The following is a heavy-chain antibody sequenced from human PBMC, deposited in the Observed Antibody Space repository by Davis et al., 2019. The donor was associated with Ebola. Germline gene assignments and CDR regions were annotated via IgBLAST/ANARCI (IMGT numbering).Heavy chain of an antibody. D-gene: IGHD4-17*01. Sequence: SETLSLTCAVSGGSISAITYSWAWIRQPPGKGLEWIGYIYHSGNTYYNPSLKSRLSISLDRSKNQFSLNLSSVTAADTAVYYCARAAAHYGYYYYGMDIWGKGTTVTVSS. CDR1: GGSISAITYS. CDR2: IYHSGNT. V-gene: IGHV4-30-2*01. J-gene: IGHJ6*04. CDR3: ARAAAHYGYYYYGMDI.